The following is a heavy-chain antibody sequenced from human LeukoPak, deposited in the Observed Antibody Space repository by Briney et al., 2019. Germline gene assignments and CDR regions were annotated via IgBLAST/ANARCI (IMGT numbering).Heavy chain of an antibody. Sequence: GGSLRLSCIVSGSTLSSYEMSWIRQAPGKGLEWVASIEYSGGSAYYADSVEGRFSISREDSKNTLYLQLNSLRAEDTAVYYCGARVVRGVIGPWGQGTLVSVSS. V-gene: IGHV3-23*01. D-gene: IGHD3-10*01. CDR3: GARVVRGVIGP. J-gene: IGHJ5*02. CDR1: GSTLSSYE. CDR2: IEYSGGSA.